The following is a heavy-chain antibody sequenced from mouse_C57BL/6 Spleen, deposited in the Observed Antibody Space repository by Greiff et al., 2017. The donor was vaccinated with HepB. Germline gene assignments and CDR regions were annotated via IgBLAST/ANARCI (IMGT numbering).Heavy chain of an antibody. CDR3: ARWTYYFDY. V-gene: IGHV1-26*01. CDR2: INPNNGGT. J-gene: IGHJ2*01. CDR1: GYTFTDYY. Sequence: EVQLQQSGPELVKPGASVKISCKASGYTFTDYYMNWVKQSHGKSLEWIGDINPNNGGTSYNQKFKGKATLTVDKSSSTAYMELRSLTSEDSAVYYCARWTYYFDYRGQGTTLTVSS.